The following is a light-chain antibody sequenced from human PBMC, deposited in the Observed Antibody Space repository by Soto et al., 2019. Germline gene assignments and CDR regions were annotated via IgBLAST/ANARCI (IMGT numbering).Light chain of an antibody. Sequence: EIVLTQSPATLSVFPGERATVSCLASQSVSSYLAWYQQKPGQAPRLLIYDASNRATGIPARFSGSGSGTDFTLTISSLEPEDFAVYYCQQRSNWPPNLTFGGGTKVDIK. V-gene: IGKV3-11*01. CDR1: QSVSSY. CDR3: QQRSNWPPNLT. CDR2: DAS. J-gene: IGKJ4*01.